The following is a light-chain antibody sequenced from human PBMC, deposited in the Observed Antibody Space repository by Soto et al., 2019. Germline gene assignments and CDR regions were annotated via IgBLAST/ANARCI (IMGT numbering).Light chain of an antibody. CDR2: DAS. CDR3: QQYKSYLYT. CDR1: QSISSW. Sequence: DIQMTQSPSTLSASVGDRVTITCRASQSISSWLAWYQQKPGKAPMLLIYDASSLDSGVPSRFSGSGSGTEFTLTISSLKPDDFATYYCQQYKSYLYTFGQGTKLEIK. V-gene: IGKV1-5*01. J-gene: IGKJ2*01.